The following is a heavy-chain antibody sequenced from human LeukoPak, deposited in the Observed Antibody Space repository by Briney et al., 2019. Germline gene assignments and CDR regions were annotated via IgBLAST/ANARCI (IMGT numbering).Heavy chain of an antibody. CDR3: ASYPRYSSSPPFDY. J-gene: IGHJ4*02. D-gene: IGHD6-19*01. V-gene: IGHV1-2*02. CDR2: INPNTGDT. Sequence: ASVKVSCKASGYTFTGQDMHWVRQAPGQGLEWMGWINPNTGDTNYAQKFQGRVTMTRDTTISTAYMELSRLTSDDTAVYYCASYPRYSSSPPFDYWGQGTLVTDSS. CDR1: GYTFTGQD.